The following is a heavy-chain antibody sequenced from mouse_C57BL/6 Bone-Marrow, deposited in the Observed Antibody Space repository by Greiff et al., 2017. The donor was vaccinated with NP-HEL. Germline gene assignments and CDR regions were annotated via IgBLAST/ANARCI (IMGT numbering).Heavy chain of an antibody. Sequence: QVQLKQPGAELVKPGASVKVSCKASGYTFTSYWMHWVKQRPGQGLEWIGRIHPSDSDTNYNQKFKGKATLTVDKSSSTAYMQLSSLTSEDSAVYYCAKPPYGNYGYFDVWGTGTTVTVSS. V-gene: IGHV1-74*01. CDR1: GYTFTSYW. D-gene: IGHD2-1*01. CDR2: IHPSDSDT. J-gene: IGHJ1*03. CDR3: AKPPYGNYGYFDV.